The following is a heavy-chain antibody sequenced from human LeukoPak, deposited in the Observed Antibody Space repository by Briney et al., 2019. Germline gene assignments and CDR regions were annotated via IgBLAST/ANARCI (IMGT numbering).Heavy chain of an antibody. D-gene: IGHD3-22*01. Sequence: GGSLRLSCAASGFTFSSYSMNWVRQAPGKGLEWVANIKQDGSEKYYVDSVKGRFTISRDNAKNSLYLQMNSLRAEDTAVYYCARDIVNYYDSSGYYWGQGTLVTVSS. J-gene: IGHJ4*02. CDR3: ARDIVNYYDSSGYY. CDR1: GFTFSSYS. V-gene: IGHV3-7*01. CDR2: IKQDGSEK.